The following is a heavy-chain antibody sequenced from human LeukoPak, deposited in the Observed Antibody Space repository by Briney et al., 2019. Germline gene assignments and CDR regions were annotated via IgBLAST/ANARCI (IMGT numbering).Heavy chain of an antibody. V-gene: IGHV4-59*11. CDR3: ARATLVGYFSYFYMDV. CDR2: ISSSGGT. D-gene: IGHD1-26*01. Sequence: PSETLSLTCFVSGDSISSHYWNWIRQPPGKGLEWIGYISSSGGTNYNPSLKSRVTVSIDTSKNQFSLNLSSVTAADTAVYYCARATLVGYFSYFYMDVWGKGTTVTFSS. CDR1: GDSISSHY. J-gene: IGHJ6*03.